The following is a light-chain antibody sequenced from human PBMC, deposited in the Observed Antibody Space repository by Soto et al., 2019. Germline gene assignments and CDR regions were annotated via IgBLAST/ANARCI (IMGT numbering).Light chain of an antibody. Sequence: DIQMTQSPSTLSASIGDRVTVTCRASQSIGTWLAWYQQKPGKAPILLIYKASSLESGVPSRFSGSGSGTEFTLTISSLQADDLATYYCQQYYSFSTFGQGTRVEIK. J-gene: IGKJ1*01. V-gene: IGKV1-5*03. CDR2: KAS. CDR3: QQYYSFST. CDR1: QSIGTW.